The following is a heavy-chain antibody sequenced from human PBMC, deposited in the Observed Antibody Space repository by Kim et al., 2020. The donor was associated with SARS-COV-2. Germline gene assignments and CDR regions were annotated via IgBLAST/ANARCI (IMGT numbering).Heavy chain of an antibody. J-gene: IGHJ4*01. CDR3: AVISAGFP. Sequence: ASVKVSCKASGYAFRRYVLNWVRQAPGRGLEWMGWIDTDSGTPTYAQGFTGRIVFSLESSVTTAYLHINGLKTEDTAVYFCAVISAGFPWGQGTLVTVSP. D-gene: IGHD3-3*02. CDR2: IDTDSGTP. V-gene: IGHV7-4-1*02. CDR1: GYAFRRYV.